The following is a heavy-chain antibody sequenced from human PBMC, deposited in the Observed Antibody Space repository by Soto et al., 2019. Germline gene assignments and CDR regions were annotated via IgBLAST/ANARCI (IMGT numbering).Heavy chain of an antibody. Sequence: GGSLRLSCAASCFTFSRYDVHWVRQATGKGLEWVSAIGTAGDTYYPGSVKGRFTISRENAKNSLYLQMNSLRAEDTAVYYCAREGAAAGTYYYYGMDVWGQGTTVTVSS. D-gene: IGHD6-13*01. CDR2: IGTAGDT. J-gene: IGHJ6*02. CDR3: AREGAAAGTYYYYGMDV. CDR1: CFTFSRYD. V-gene: IGHV3-13*01.